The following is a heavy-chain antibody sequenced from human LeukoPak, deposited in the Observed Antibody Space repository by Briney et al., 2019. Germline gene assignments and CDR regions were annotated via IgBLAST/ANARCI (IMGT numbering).Heavy chain of an antibody. J-gene: IGHJ4*02. V-gene: IGHV4-30-4*08. CDR2: IYYSGST. D-gene: IGHD4-17*01. CDR1: GGSISIGDYY. CDR3: ARGPPEENDYGDYVDY. Sequence: PSQTLSLTCTVSGGSISIGDYYWSWIRQPPGKGLEWLGYIYYSGSTYYHPSLKSRVTISVDTSKNQFSLKLSSVTAADTAVYYCARGPPEENDYGDYVDYWGQGTLVTVSS.